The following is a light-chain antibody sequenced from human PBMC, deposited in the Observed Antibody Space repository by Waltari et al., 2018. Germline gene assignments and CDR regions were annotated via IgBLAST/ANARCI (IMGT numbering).Light chain of an antibody. V-gene: IGLV4-69*01. J-gene: IGLJ1*01. Sequence: QLVLTQSPSASASLGASVKLTCTLSSGHSSYAIPCHQQQPEKGPRYLMKLNSDGSHSKGDGIPDRVSGSSSGAERYLTISSLQSEDEADYYCQTWGTGIHVFGTGTKVTVL. CDR2: LNSDGSH. CDR1: SGHSSYA. CDR3: QTWGTGIHV.